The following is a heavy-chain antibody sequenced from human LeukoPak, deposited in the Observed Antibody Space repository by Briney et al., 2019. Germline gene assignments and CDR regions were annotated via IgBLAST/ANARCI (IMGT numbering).Heavy chain of an antibody. CDR2: ISGYNSNP. Sequence: GASVKVSCKASGYTFTSYGISWVRQAPGQGLEWMGWISGYNSNPKYAQKFQGRVTMTTDTSTSTAYMELRGLTSDDTAVYYCAMVRYQLLEYFDYWGQGTLVTVSS. V-gene: IGHV1-18*01. CDR1: GYTFTSYG. D-gene: IGHD2-2*01. CDR3: AMVRYQLLEYFDY. J-gene: IGHJ4*02.